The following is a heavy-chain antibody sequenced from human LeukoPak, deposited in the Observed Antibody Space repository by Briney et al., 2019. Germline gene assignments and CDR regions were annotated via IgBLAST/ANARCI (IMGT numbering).Heavy chain of an antibody. J-gene: IGHJ6*02. V-gene: IGHV4-61*02. CDR3: AREADPLKLERPRWGYYGMDV. CDR1: GGSISSGSYY. CDR2: IYTSGST. D-gene: IGHD1-1*01. Sequence: SSQTLSLTCTVPGGSISSGSYYWSWIRQPAGKGLEWIGRIYTSGSTNYNPSLKSRVTISVDTSKNQFSLKLSSVTAADTAVYYCAREADPLKLERPRWGYYGMDVWGQGTTVTVSS.